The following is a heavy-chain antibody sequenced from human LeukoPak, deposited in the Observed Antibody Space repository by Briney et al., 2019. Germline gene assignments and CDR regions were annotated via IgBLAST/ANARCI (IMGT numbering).Heavy chain of an antibody. V-gene: IGHV3-30*02. CDR1: GFTFNNYG. Sequence: PGGSLRLSCVASGFTFNNYGIHWIRQAPGKGLEWVAFIRFDGSKKFYSDSVKGRFTISRDNSKNTLYLQMNSLRADDSAVYFCAKDRPPQYDSGTYSDYWGQGTLVTVSS. J-gene: IGHJ4*02. D-gene: IGHD3-10*01. CDR3: AKDRPPQYDSGTYSDY. CDR2: IRFDGSKK.